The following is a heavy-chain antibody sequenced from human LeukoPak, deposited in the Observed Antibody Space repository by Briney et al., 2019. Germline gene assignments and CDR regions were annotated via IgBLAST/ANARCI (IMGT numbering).Heavy chain of an antibody. CDR1: GGSISSSSYY. CDR2: IYYSGST. V-gene: IGHV4-39*07. J-gene: IGHJ6*02. Sequence: PSETLSLTCTVSGGSISSSSYYWGWIRQPPGKGLEWIGSIYYSGSTYYNPSLKSRVTISVDTSKNQFSLKLSSVTAADTAVYYCARTAAAGYYYYYYGMDVWGQGTTVTVSS. CDR3: ARTAAAGYYYYYYGMDV. D-gene: IGHD6-13*01.